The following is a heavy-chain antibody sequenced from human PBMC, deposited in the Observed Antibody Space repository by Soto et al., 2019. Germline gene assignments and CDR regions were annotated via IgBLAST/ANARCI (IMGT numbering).Heavy chain of an antibody. Sequence: GGSLRLSCAASGFTFSSSWLSWVRQAPGKGLEWVSSISSSSSYIYYADSVKGRFTISRDNAKNSLYLQMNSLRAEDTAVYYCARDSLYGYSSGWRRGYWGQGTLVTVSS. CDR2: ISSSSSYI. V-gene: IGHV3-21*01. J-gene: IGHJ4*02. CDR1: GFTFSSSW. D-gene: IGHD6-19*01. CDR3: ARDSLYGYSSGWRRGY.